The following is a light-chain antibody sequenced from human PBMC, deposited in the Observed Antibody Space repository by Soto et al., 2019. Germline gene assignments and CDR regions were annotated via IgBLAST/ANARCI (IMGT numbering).Light chain of an antibody. Sequence: QSVLTQPPSASGSPGQSVTISCTGTSSDVGRYNYVSWYQHHPGKAPKLIIYDVSQRPSGVPDRFSGSKSGNTASLTVSGLKAEDEADYYCNSYADSNTYVFGTGTKVTVL. CDR2: DVS. CDR3: NSYADSNTYV. V-gene: IGLV2-8*01. J-gene: IGLJ1*01. CDR1: SSDVGRYNY.